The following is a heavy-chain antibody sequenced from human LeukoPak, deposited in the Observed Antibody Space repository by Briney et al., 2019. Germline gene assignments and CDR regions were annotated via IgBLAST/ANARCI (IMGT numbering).Heavy chain of an antibody. J-gene: IGHJ4*02. CDR3: ARDRSGWYGQEY. V-gene: IGHV4-4*07. CDR1: GGSISSYY. D-gene: IGHD6-19*01. CDR2: IYSTGST. Sequence: SETLSLTCTVSGGSISSYYGRWIRQPAGKGLEWIGRIYSTGSTNYSPSLKSRVTISVDNSKNQFSMKLSSVTAADTAVYYCARDRSGWYGQEYWGQGKLVTVSS.